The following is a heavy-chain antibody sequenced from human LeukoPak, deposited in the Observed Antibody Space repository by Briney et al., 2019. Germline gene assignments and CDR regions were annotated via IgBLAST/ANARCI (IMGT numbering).Heavy chain of an antibody. CDR1: GFSFSSNS. CDR2: ISGSGGRT. Sequence: GGSLRLSCAASGFSFSSNSMSWVRQAPGKGLEWVSAISGSGGRTFYADSVKGRFTISRDNSKNTQYLQMNSLRAEDTAVYYCAKVGIERTFDYWGQGTLVTVSS. D-gene: IGHD7-27*01. J-gene: IGHJ4*02. CDR3: AKVGIERTFDY. V-gene: IGHV3-23*01.